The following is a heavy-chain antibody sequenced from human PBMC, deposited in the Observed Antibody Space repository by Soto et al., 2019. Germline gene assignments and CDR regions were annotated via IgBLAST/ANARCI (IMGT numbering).Heavy chain of an antibody. CDR2: IYYSGST. CDR3: AASYGNAWYTY. CDR1: GGSIGSSSYY. V-gene: IGHV4-39*02. J-gene: IGHJ4*02. Sequence: SETLSLTCTVSGGSIGSSSYYWGGIRQPPGKGLEWIGSIYYSGSTYYNPSLKSRVTMSVDRSKNHFSLQLTSVTVADTAVYYCAASYGNAWYTYWGQGTQVTVSS. D-gene: IGHD6-13*01.